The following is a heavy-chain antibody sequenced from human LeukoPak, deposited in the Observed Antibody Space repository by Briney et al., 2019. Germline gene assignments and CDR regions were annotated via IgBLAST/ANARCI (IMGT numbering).Heavy chain of an antibody. CDR2: ISYDGSNK. CDR3: AKEKWGVAVAGPFDY. CDR1: GLTFSSYG. Sequence: PGGSLRLSCAASGLTFSSYGMHWVRQAPGKGLEWVAVISYDGSNKYYADSVKGRFTISRDNSKNTLYLQMNSLRAEDTAVYYCAKEKWGVAVAGPFDYWGQGTLVTVSS. D-gene: IGHD6-19*01. V-gene: IGHV3-30*18. J-gene: IGHJ4*02.